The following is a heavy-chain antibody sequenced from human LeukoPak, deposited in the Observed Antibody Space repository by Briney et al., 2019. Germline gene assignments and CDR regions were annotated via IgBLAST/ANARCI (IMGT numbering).Heavy chain of an antibody. CDR3: ARRAVPWLTQIQRDY. D-gene: IGHD6-19*01. CDR1: GGSISSSSFY. CDR2: IYYSGST. J-gene: IGHJ4*02. Sequence: SETLSLTCTVSGGSISSSSFYWGWIRQPPGKGLEWIGSIYYSGSTYYNPSLKSRVTISVDTSKNQFSLKLSSVTAADTAVYYCARRAVPWLTQIQRDYWGQGTLVTVSS. V-gene: IGHV4-39*01.